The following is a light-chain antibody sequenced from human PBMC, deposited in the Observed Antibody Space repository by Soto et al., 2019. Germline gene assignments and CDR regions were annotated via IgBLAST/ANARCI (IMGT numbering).Light chain of an antibody. V-gene: IGKV1-39*01. J-gene: IGKJ2*01. CDR2: SAS. Sequence: DIQMTQSPSSLSVSVGDRVTVTCRASQNIGNSLNWYQMKLGSAPTLLIYSASTLQSGAPSRFSGGGSGTDFTLTINSLQPEDFATYSCQQSYNAPYTFGQGTMLEIK. CDR1: QNIGNS. CDR3: QQSYNAPYT.